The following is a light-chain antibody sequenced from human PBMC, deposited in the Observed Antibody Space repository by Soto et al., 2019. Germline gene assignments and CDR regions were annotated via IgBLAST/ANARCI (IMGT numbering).Light chain of an antibody. J-gene: IGKJ1*01. CDR1: QRVSSFY. CDR2: DAS. Sequence: EIVLTQSPGTLSLSPGERATLSCRASQRVSSFYLAWYQQKPGPAPRLLIYDASTRATGSPDRCSGSGSGPDFTLTISRRAPEDFAVYYCQYYGTSRTFGQGTKVDIK. CDR3: QYYGTSRT. V-gene: IGKV3-20*01.